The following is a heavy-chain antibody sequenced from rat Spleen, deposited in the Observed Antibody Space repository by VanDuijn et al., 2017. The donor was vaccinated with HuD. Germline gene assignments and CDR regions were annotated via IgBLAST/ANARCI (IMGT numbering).Heavy chain of an antibody. Sequence: EVQLVESGGGLVQPGSPLKLSCAASGFTFSDYYMAWVRQAPTKGLEWVATISYDGSSTYYRDSVKGRFTISRDNAKSTLYLQMDSLRSEDTATYYCARRGGITPFDYWGQGVMVTVAS. J-gene: IGHJ2*01. CDR3: ARRGGITPFDY. CDR1: GFTFSDYY. V-gene: IGHV5-29*01. D-gene: IGHD1-4*01. CDR2: ISYDGSST.